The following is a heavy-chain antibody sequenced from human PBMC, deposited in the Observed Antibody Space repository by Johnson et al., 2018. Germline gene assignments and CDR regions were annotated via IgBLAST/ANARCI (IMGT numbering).Heavy chain of an antibody. CDR2: IKQDGSEK. CDR1: GFTFSSYW. Sequence: VQLVESGGGLVQPGGSLRLSCAASGFTFSSYWMSWVRQAPGKGLEWVANIKQDGSEKYYVDSVKGRFTISRDNAKNSLFLQMNGLRAEDTAVYYCAREAVVVPAARYHYYVMDVWGQGTTVTVSS. V-gene: IGHV3-7*01. CDR3: AREAVVVPAARYHYYVMDV. J-gene: IGHJ6*02. D-gene: IGHD2-2*01.